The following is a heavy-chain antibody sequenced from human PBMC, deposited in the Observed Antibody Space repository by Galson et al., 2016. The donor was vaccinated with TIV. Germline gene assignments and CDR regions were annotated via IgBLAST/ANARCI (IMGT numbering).Heavy chain of an antibody. D-gene: IGHD2-8*02. CDR1: GFTFSGHS. J-gene: IGHJ6*02. CDR2: ISNSGDYI. CDR3: ARIIGYWVGYYTMDV. Sequence: SLRLSCAASGFTFSGHSMNWVRQAPGKGLEWVSSISNSGDYIYYSDSMKGRFTISRDNAKKSLYLQMHSLRAEDTAVYYCARIIGYWVGYYTMDVWGQGTMVTGSS. V-gene: IGHV3-21*01.